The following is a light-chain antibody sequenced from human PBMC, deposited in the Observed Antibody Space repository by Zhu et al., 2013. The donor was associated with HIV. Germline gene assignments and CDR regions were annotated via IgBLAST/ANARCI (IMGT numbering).Light chain of an antibody. Sequence: SALTQPRSVSGSPGQSVTISCTGTSSDVGDYNYVSWYQQHPGKAPKLMIYDVSKRPSGVPDRFSGSKSGNTASLTVSGLQTEDEAEYFCSSYAGSDILLFGGGDKLTVL. CDR3: SSYAGSDILL. J-gene: IGLJ2*01. CDR1: SSDVGDYNY. CDR2: DVS. V-gene: IGLV2-11*01.